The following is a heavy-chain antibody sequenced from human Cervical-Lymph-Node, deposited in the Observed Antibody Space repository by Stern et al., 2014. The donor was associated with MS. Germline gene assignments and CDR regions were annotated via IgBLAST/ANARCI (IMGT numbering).Heavy chain of an antibody. CDR3: ARQRYFDY. CDR2: IFPGGSDI. Sequence: EVQLVQSGPEVKRPGESLKISCQASGYTFNSYWIGWVRQMPGKGLEWIAIIFPGGSDIRYSPSSQGQVTISADKSSSTAYLQWNNLKASDTAIYYCARQRYFDYWGQGTLVTVSS. J-gene: IGHJ4*02. CDR1: GYTFNSYW. V-gene: IGHV5-51*01.